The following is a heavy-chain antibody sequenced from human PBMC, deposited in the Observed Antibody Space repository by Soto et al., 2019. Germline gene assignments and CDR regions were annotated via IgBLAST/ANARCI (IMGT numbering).Heavy chain of an antibody. J-gene: IGHJ2*01. CDR2: IWYDGSNK. Sequence: QVQLVESGGGVVQPGRSLRLSCAASGFTFSSYGMHWVRQAPGKGLEWVAVIWYDGSNKYYADSVKGRFTISRDNSKNPLYLQMNSLRAEDTAVYYCARDRRTGLRVGWYFDLWGRGTLVTVSS. CDR3: ARDRRTGLRVGWYFDL. V-gene: IGHV3-33*01. CDR1: GFTFSSYG. D-gene: IGHD4-17*01.